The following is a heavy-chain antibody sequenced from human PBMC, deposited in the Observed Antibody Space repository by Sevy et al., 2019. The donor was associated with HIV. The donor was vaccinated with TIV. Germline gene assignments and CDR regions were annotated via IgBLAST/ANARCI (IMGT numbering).Heavy chain of an antibody. CDR2: ISYDGSNK. D-gene: IGHD3-22*01. CDR1: GFTFISYA. CDR3: ARTYYYDSSGYHARNYYYYRMDV. J-gene: IGHJ6*02. V-gene: IGHV3-30-3*01. Sequence: GGSLRLSCAASGFTFISYAMHWVRQAPGKGLEWVAVISYDGSNKYYADSVKGRFTISRDNSKNTLYLQMNSLRAEDTAVYYCARTYYYDSSGYHARNYYYYRMDVWGQGTTVTVSS.